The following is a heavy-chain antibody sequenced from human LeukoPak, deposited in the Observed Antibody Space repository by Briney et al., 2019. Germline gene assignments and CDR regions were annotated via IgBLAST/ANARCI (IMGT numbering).Heavy chain of an antibody. CDR3: ARDPIAAEPDYFDY. D-gene: IGHD6-25*01. CDR2: IFDERNK. Sequence: PGRSLRLSCSASGFTFGTHAMHWVRQAPGKGLEWVAVIFDERNKFVADSVKGRFTISRDNFKNTLYLQMNSLRDEDTAVYYCARDPIAAEPDYFDYWGQGTLVTVSS. CDR1: GFTFGTHA. J-gene: IGHJ4*02. V-gene: IGHV3-30*04.